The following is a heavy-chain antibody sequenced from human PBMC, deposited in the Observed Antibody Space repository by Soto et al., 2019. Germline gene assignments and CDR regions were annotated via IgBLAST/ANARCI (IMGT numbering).Heavy chain of an antibody. J-gene: IGHJ3*02. CDR3: ARHTDDILTGNEALDI. Sequence: SETLSLTCTVSGGSINNYYWSWIRQSPGKGLEWIGYVYYSGTTNYNPTLKSRITILVDTSENQFSLKLTSVTAADTAVYYCARHTDDILTGNEALDIWGKGTVVTVS. D-gene: IGHD3-9*01. CDR2: VYYSGTT. V-gene: IGHV4-59*08. CDR1: GGSINNYY.